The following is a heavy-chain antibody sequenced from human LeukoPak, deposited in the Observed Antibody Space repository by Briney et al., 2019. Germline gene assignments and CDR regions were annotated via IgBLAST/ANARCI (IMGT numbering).Heavy chain of an antibody. Sequence: PGASLRLSCAASGFTFSSYAISWVRQAPGKGLEWVAVISYDGSNKYYADSVKGRFTISRDNSKNTLYLQMNSLRAEDTAVYYCARERKRGLPYHDAFDIWGQGTMVTVSS. CDR2: ISYDGSNK. CDR3: ARERKRGLPYHDAFDI. J-gene: IGHJ3*02. CDR1: GFTFSSYA. V-gene: IGHV3-30-3*01. D-gene: IGHD4-11*01.